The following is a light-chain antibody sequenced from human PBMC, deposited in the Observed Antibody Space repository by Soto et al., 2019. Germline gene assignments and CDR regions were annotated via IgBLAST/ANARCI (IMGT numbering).Light chain of an antibody. Sequence: DIQLTQSPSFLSASVGDRVTITCRASQGISTYLAWYQQKPGKAPKLLIYAASTLQSGVPSRFSGSGSGTEFTRTISSLQPEDFATYDCQQLERYPIFTFGPGTKGDIK. J-gene: IGKJ3*01. CDR2: AAS. CDR1: QGISTY. CDR3: QQLERYPIFT. V-gene: IGKV1-9*01.